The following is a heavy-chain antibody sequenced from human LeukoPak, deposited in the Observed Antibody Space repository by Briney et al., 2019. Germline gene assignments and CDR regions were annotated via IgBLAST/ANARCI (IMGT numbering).Heavy chain of an antibody. D-gene: IGHD6-13*01. Sequence: ASVKVSCKASGYTFTSYAMNWVRQAPGQGLEWMGRIRSNSEDMQYAQKFQGRVTITADESTSTAYMELSSLRSEDTAVYYCATSWSLNYWGQGTLVTVSS. CDR2: IRSNSEDM. V-gene: IGHV1-3*01. CDR3: ATSWSLNY. CDR1: GYTFTSYA. J-gene: IGHJ4*02.